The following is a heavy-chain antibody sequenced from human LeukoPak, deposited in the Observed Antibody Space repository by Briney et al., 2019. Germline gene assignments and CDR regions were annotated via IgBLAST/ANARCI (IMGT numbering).Heavy chain of an antibody. CDR2: IYYRGST. V-gene: IGHV4-39*01. J-gene: IGHJ4*02. CDR1: VYSMSSSSYY. D-gene: IGHD6-19*01. CDR3: ARHRRYSSGWFDYFDY. Sequence: PSETLSLTCTGSVYSMSSSSYYWGWIRQPPGKGLEWIGSIYYRGSTYNNSSLKSRLTISVDTSKNQFSLKLSSVTAADTAVYYCARHRRYSSGWFDYFDYWGPGTLVTVSS.